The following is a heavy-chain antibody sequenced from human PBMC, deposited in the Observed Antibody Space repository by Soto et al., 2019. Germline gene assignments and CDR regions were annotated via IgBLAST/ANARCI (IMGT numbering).Heavy chain of an antibody. Sequence: ASVKVSCKASGGTFSSYAISWVRQAPGQGLEWLGGIIPMFDTANYAQKFQGRVTITADDSTSTVYMELSSLRPEDTAVYFCARGYDTSDTHGFDNWGQGTMVTVSS. CDR2: IIPMFDTA. J-gene: IGHJ3*02. D-gene: IGHD3-22*01. V-gene: IGHV1-69*13. CDR1: GGTFSSYA. CDR3: ARGYDTSDTHGFDN.